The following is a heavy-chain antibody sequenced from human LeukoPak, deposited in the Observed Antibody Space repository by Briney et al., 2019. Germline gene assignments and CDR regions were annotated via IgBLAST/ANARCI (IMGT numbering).Heavy chain of an antibody. Sequence: PSETLSLTCTVSGYSISSGYYWGWIRQPPGKGLEWIGSIYHSGSTYYNPSLKSRVTISVDTSKNQFSLKLSSVTAADTAVYYCASDAVYSYGPGYFDYWGQGTLVTVSS. CDR3: ASDAVYSYGPGYFDY. J-gene: IGHJ4*02. D-gene: IGHD5-18*01. CDR2: IYHSGST. V-gene: IGHV4-38-2*02. CDR1: GYSISSGYY.